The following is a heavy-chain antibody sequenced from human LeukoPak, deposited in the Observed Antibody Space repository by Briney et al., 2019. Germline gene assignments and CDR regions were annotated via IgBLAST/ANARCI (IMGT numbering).Heavy chain of an antibody. Sequence: ASVKVSCKASGYTFSSYAISWVRQAPGQGLEWMGIINPSGGSTSYAQKFQGRVTMTRDTSTSTVYMELSSLRSEDTAVYYCARSSGRSPNRDYMDVWGKGTTVTISS. D-gene: IGHD1-14*01. CDR3: ARSSGRSPNRDYMDV. V-gene: IGHV1-46*01. CDR2: INPSGGST. CDR1: GYTFSSYA. J-gene: IGHJ6*03.